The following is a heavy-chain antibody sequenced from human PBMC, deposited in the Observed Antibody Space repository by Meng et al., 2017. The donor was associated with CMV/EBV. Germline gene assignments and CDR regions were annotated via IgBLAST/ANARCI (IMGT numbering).Heavy chain of an antibody. V-gene: IGHV1-2*02. CDR3: ARHHPHYYYGMDV. Sequence: ASVKVSCKASGYTFTGYYMHWVRQAPGQGLEWMGWIKPNSGGTNYAQKFQGRVTMTRDTSISTAYMELSRLRSDDTAVYYCARHHPHYYYGMDVWGQGTTVTVSS. CDR1: GYTFTGYY. CDR2: IKPNSGGT. J-gene: IGHJ6*02.